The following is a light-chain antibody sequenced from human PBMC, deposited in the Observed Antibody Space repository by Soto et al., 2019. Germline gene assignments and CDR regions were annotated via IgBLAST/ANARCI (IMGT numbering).Light chain of an antibody. Sequence: EVVMTQSPATLSVSPGERATLSCRASQSVFSSLAWYQQKPGQAPRLLIYGAATRATGIPARFSGSGSGTDFTLTISRLEPEDFAVYYCQQYGSSPWTFGQGTKVDI. J-gene: IGKJ1*01. V-gene: IGKV3-20*01. CDR1: QSVFSS. CDR2: GAA. CDR3: QQYGSSPWT.